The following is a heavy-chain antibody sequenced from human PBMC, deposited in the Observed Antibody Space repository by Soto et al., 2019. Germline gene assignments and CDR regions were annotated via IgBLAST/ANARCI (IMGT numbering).Heavy chain of an antibody. CDR3: ARGSVAGRRFDY. D-gene: IGHD6-19*01. CDR1: GYTFTSYY. Sequence: QVQLVQSGAEVEKPGASMKVSCKSSGYTFTSYYLHWVRRAPGQGLEWMGIINPSGGSTSYAQKFQGRVTMTRDTSTSTVYMELSSLRSEDTAVYYCARGSVAGRRFDYWGQGTLVTVSS. CDR2: INPSGGST. V-gene: IGHV1-46*01. J-gene: IGHJ4*02.